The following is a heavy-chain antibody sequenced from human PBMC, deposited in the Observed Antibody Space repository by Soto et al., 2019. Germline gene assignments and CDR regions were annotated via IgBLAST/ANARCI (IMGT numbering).Heavy chain of an antibody. J-gene: IGHJ5*02. V-gene: IGHV1-69*06. D-gene: IGHD3-16*01. Sequence: QVQLEQSGAEVMKPGSSVKVSCKASGVTFRNYAINWVRQAPGQGLEWMGGIIPALDTANLAQKFQSRVTSTADKSTTTVYMEVSSLRFEDTAVYYCAIDDGSPYQPWGQGTLVIVSS. CDR3: AIDDGSPYQP. CDR1: GVTFRNYA. CDR2: IIPALDTA.